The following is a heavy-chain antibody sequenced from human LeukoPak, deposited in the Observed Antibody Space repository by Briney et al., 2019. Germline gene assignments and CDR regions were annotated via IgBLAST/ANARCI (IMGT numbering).Heavy chain of an antibody. D-gene: IGHD2-2*01. V-gene: IGHV3-7*01. J-gene: IGHJ5*02. CDR2: IKQDGSEK. Sequence: PGGSLRLSCEVSGFTFSSYWMSWVRQAPGKGLEWVANIKQDGSEKYYVDSVKGRFSISRDNAKNSLYPQMNSLRAEDTAVYYCARDPGVPAFDPWGQGTLVTVSS. CDR3: ARDPGVPAFDP. CDR1: GFTFSSYW.